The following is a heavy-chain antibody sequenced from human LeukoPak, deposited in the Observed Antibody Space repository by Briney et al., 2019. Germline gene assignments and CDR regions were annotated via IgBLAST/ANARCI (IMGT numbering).Heavy chain of an antibody. D-gene: IGHD3-10*01. CDR3: ARGIRKVRGVITTNWFDP. CDR1: GGTFSSYA. J-gene: IGHJ5*02. V-gene: IGHV1-69*13. Sequence: SVKVSCKASGGTFSSYAISWVRQAPGQGLEWMGGIIPIFGTANYAQKFQGRVTITADESTSTAYMELSSLRSEDTAVYYCARGIRKVRGVITTNWFDPWGQGTLVTVSS. CDR2: IIPIFGTA.